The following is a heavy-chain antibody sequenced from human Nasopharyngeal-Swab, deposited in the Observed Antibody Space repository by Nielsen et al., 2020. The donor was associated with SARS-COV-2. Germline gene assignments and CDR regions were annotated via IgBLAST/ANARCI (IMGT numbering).Heavy chain of an antibody. CDR1: GGSISGYY. V-gene: IGHV4-34*01. CDR2: FKYGGSS. CDR3: ARGAPSSYWFDP. Sequence: SETLSLTCTVSGGSISGYYWTWIRQPPGKELEWIGEFKYGGSSNYNPSLKSRVTMSLDTSKNQFSLELSSVTAADTAVYYCARGAPSSYWFDPWGQGTLVTVSS. J-gene: IGHJ5*02.